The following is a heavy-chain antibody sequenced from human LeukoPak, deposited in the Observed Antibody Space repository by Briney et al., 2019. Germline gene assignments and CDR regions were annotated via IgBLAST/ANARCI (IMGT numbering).Heavy chain of an antibody. J-gene: IGHJ4*02. Sequence: SETLSLTCTVSGGSISSGDYYRSWIRQPPGKGLEWIGYIYYSGSTYYNPSLKSRVTISVDTSKNQFSLKLSSVTAADTAVYYCARTRRDYFDYWGLGTLVTVSS. CDR1: GGSISSGDYY. CDR2: IYYSGST. CDR3: ARTRRDYFDY. V-gene: IGHV4-30-4*08.